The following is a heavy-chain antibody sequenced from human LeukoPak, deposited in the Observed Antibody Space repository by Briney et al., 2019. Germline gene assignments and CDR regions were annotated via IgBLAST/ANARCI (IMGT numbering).Heavy chain of an antibody. Sequence: SETLSLTCTVSGGSISSGDYYWSWIRQPPGKGLEWIGYIYYSGSTYYNPSLKSRVTISVDTSKNQFSLKLSSVTAADTAVYYCARARYDYVWGSNRYNYFDPWGQGTLVTVSS. CDR3: ARARYDYVWGSNRYNYFDP. CDR1: GGSISSGDYY. V-gene: IGHV4-30-4*01. D-gene: IGHD3-16*02. CDR2: IYYSGST. J-gene: IGHJ4*02.